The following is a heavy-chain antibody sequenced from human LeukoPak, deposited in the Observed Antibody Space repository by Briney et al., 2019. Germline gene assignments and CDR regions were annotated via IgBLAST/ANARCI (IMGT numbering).Heavy chain of an antibody. Sequence: SEALSLTCTVSGGSISSSSYYWGWIRQPPGKGLEWIGSIYYSGSTYYNPSLKSRVTISVDTSKSQFSLKLSSVTAADTAVYYCARHRGDYYDSSGYYPWGQGTLVTVSS. CDR3: ARHRGDYYDSSGYYP. J-gene: IGHJ5*02. V-gene: IGHV4-39*01. D-gene: IGHD3-22*01. CDR1: GGSISSSSYY. CDR2: IYYSGST.